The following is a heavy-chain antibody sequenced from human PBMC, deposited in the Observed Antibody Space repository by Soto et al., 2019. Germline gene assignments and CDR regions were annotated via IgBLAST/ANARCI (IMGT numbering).Heavy chain of an antibody. CDR1: GGSISSYY. D-gene: IGHD3-9*01. V-gene: IGHV4-59*01. J-gene: IGHJ5*02. CDR2: IYYSGST. CDR3: ARYQDFDWLLPGNWFDL. Sequence: SETLSLTCTVSGGSISSYYWSWIRQPPGKGLELIGYIYYSGSTNYNPSLKSRVTISVDTSKNQFSLKLSSVTAADTAVYYCARYQDFDWLLPGNWFDLWGQGTLVTVSS.